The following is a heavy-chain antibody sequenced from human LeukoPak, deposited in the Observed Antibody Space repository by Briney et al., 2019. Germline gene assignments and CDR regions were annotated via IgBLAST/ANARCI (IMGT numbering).Heavy chain of an antibody. J-gene: IGHJ6*03. D-gene: IGHD3-10*01. Sequence: ASVKVSCRASGYTFTSYDINWVRQATGQGLEWMGWMNPNSGNTGYAQKFQGRVTMTRNTSISTAYMELSSLRSEDTAVYYCARGGEGGSGSYYRFRYYYYYMDVWGKGTTVTISS. CDR1: GYTFTSYD. V-gene: IGHV1-8*01. CDR2: MNPNSGNT. CDR3: ARGGEGGSGSYYRFRYYYYYMDV.